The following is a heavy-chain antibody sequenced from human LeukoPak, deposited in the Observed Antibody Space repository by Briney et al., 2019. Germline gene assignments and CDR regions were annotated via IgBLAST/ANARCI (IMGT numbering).Heavy chain of an antibody. D-gene: IGHD5-24*01. CDR2: ISISGGST. V-gene: IGHV3-11*01. CDR3: AKLPEY. J-gene: IGHJ4*02. CDR1: GCIFSDYY. Sequence: GGYLRLSCAASGCIFSDYYMTWIRQAPGKGLECISYISISGGSTHYADPVKGRFTISRDNARNSLYLDMHSLRPDDTAMYYCAKLPEYWGQGVLVTVSS.